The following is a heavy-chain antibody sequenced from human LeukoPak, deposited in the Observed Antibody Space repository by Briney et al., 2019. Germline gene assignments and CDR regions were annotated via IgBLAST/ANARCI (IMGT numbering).Heavy chain of an antibody. CDR3: ASGLGYCSSTSCYGGIYGAFDI. Sequence: GGSLRLSCAASGFTFSSYGMSWVRQAPGKGLEWVSSISSSSSYIYYADSVKGRFTISRDNAKNSLYLQMNSLRAEDTAVYYCASGLGYCSSTSCYGGIYGAFDIWGQGTMVTVSS. CDR2: ISSSSSYI. J-gene: IGHJ3*02. CDR1: GFTFSSYG. V-gene: IGHV3-21*01. D-gene: IGHD2-2*01.